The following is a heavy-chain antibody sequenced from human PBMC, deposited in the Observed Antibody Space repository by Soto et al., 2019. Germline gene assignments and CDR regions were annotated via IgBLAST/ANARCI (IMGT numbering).Heavy chain of an antibody. CDR1: GFTFGDYA. V-gene: IGHV3-49*03. J-gene: IGHJ4*02. CDR3: TRNYYDSSGYYSGPFDY. CDR2: IRSKAYGGTT. D-gene: IGHD3-22*01. Sequence: GSLRLSCTASGFTFGDYAMSWFRQAPGKGLEWVGFIRSKAYGGTTEYAASVKGRFTISRDDSKSIAYLQMNSLKTEDTAVYYCTRNYYDSSGYYSGPFDYWGQGTLVTVSS.